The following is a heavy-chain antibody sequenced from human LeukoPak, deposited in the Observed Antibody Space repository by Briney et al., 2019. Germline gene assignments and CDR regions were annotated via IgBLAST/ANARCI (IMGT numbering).Heavy chain of an antibody. D-gene: IGHD3-10*01. J-gene: IGHJ4*02. CDR3: AKGAFGIKRVPNFDY. Sequence: GGSLRLSCAASGFTFSSYAMHWVRQAPGKGLEWVAVISYDGSNKYYADSVKGRFTISRDNSKNTLYLQMNSLRAEDTAVYYCAKGAFGIKRVPNFDYWGQGTLVTVSS. CDR1: GFTFSSYA. V-gene: IGHV3-30-3*01. CDR2: ISYDGSNK.